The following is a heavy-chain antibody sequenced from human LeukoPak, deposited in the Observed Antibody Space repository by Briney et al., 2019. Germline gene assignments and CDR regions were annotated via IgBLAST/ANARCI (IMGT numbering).Heavy chain of an antibody. CDR2: INPDGSER. CDR3: GREHSGYDWE. J-gene: IGHJ4*02. V-gene: IGHV3-7*01. Sequence: GGSLRLSCAASGFTFSTHWMSWVRQAPGKGLKWVTNINPDGSERHYVDSVEGRFTISRDNAKNSLFLQMNSLRAGDTAVYYCGREHSGYDWEWGQGTLVTVSS. D-gene: IGHD5-12*01. CDR1: GFTFSTHW.